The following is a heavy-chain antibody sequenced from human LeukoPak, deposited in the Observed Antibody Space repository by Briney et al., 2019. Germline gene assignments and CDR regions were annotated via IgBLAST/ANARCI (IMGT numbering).Heavy chain of an antibody. J-gene: IGHJ6*02. Sequence: GGSLRLSCAASGFTFRTYAMSWVRQAPGKGLEWVSLISGGGDNTNDADSVKGRFIISRENSKNTVYLQMNSLRAGDTAVYYCARHSIAVAGTDYYYYYGMDVWGQGTTVTVSS. V-gene: IGHV3-23*01. CDR3: ARHSIAVAGTDYYYYYGMDV. D-gene: IGHD6-19*01. CDR1: GFTFRTYA. CDR2: ISGGGDNT.